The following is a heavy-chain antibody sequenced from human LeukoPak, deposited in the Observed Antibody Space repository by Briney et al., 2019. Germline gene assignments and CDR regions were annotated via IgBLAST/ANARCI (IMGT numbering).Heavy chain of an antibody. J-gene: IGHJ4*02. CDR3: ASKAGNFQLRPTFDF. CDR1: GYTSTDYL. D-gene: IGHD1-1*01. V-gene: IGHV1-2*02. CDR2: MNPNSGDT. Sequence: ASVKVSCKVSGYTSTDYLIHWVRQVPGQGLEWMGWMNPNSGDTSYAQRFHDRVMMTRDTSVTTVYPEVTSLTSDDTAVFYCASKAGNFQLRPTFDFWGQGTLLIVSS.